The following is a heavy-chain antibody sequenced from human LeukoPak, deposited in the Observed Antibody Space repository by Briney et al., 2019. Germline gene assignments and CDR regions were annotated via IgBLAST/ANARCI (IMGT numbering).Heavy chain of an antibody. Sequence: ASVKVSCKAPGYTFTSYYIHWVRQAPGQGLEWMGIINPGSGSASYAQKFQGRVTMTRDTSTSTVYMELSSLTSEDTAVYYCARGGLAVAGPFDDWGQGTLVTVSS. CDR1: GYTFTSYY. V-gene: IGHV1-46*01. CDR3: ARGGLAVAGPFDD. J-gene: IGHJ4*02. D-gene: IGHD6-19*01. CDR2: INPGSGSA.